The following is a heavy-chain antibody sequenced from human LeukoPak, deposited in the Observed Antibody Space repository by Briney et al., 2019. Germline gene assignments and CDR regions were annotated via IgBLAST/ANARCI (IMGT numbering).Heavy chain of an antibody. J-gene: IGHJ4*02. CDR3: ARNYYDSSGYYGLLGY. CDR1: GFTFSSYG. V-gene: IGHV3-33*01. CDR2: IWYDGSNK. D-gene: IGHD3-22*01. Sequence: GGSLRLSCAASGFTFSSYGMHWVRQAPGKGLEWVAVIWYDGSNKYYADSVKGRFTISRDNSKNTLYLQMNSLRAEDTAVYYCARNYYDSSGYYGLLGYWGQGTLVTVSS.